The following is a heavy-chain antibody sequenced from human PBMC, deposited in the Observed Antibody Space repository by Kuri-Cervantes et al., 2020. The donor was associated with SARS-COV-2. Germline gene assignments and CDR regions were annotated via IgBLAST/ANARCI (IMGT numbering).Heavy chain of an antibody. CDR1: GYTFTGYY. V-gene: IGHV1-2*02. J-gene: IGHJ3*02. D-gene: IGHD4-23*01. CDR3: AAYGGGKRAFDI. CDR2: INPNSGGT. Sequence: ASAKVSCKASGYTFTGYYMHWVRQAPGQGLEWMGWINPNSGGTNYAQKFQGRVTMTRDTSISTAYMELSSLRSEDTAVYYCAAYGGGKRAFDIWGQGTMVTVSS.